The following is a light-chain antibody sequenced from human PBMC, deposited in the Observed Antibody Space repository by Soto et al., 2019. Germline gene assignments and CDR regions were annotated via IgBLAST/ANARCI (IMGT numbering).Light chain of an antibody. V-gene: IGKV3-20*01. CDR3: QHYGISQNT. Sequence: DTVMTPSPGPLSLSPGERATFSCRASQSVISGYLAWYQQKPGQAPRPLIFGASNRATGIPDRFTGSGSGTDFTLTISRLKPEDYAVYYCQHYGISQNTCGQRTNLEIK. J-gene: IGKJ2*01. CDR2: GAS. CDR1: QSVISGY.